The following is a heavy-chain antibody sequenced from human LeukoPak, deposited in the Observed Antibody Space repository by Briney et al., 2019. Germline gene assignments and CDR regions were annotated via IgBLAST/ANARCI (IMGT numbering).Heavy chain of an antibody. V-gene: IGHV4-34*01. Sequence: PSETQSLTCAVYGGSFSGYYWSWIRQPPGKGLEWIGEINHSGSTNYNPSLKSRVTISVDTSKNQFSLKLSSVTAADTAVYYCARKASHWFDLWGQGALVTVSS. CDR1: GGSFSGYY. CDR2: INHSGST. J-gene: IGHJ5*02. CDR3: ARKASHWFDL.